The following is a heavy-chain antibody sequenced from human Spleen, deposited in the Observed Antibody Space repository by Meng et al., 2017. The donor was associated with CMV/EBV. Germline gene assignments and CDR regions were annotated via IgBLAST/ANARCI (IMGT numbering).Heavy chain of an antibody. D-gene: IGHD3-3*01. J-gene: IGHJ4*02. Sequence: GESLKISCAASGITFSSYEMNWVRQAPGKGLEWVSYISRSGSTIYYADAVKGRFTISRDNAKNSPYLQMNSLRAEDTAVYYCVASEYYDFWCGSEPQHFDYWGQGTLVTVSS. CDR2: ISRSGSTI. V-gene: IGHV3-48*03. CDR1: GITFSSYE. CDR3: VASEYYDFWCGSEPQHFDY.